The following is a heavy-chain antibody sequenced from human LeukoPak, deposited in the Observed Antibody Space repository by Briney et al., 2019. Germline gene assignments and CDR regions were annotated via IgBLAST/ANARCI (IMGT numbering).Heavy chain of an antibody. CDR2: INAGNGNT. CDR1: GYTFTSYA. CDR3: AREPEYNWNGYADY. Sequence: ASVKVSCKASGYTFTSYAMHWVRQAPGQRLEWMGWINAGNGNTKYSQNFQGRVTITRDTSASTAYMELSSLTSEDTAVYYCAREPEYNWNGYADYWGQGTLVTVSS. V-gene: IGHV1-3*01. J-gene: IGHJ4*02. D-gene: IGHD1-20*01.